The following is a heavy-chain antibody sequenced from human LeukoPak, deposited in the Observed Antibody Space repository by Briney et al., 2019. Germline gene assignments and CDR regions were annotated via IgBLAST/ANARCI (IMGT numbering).Heavy chain of an antibody. CDR1: GGSISSSY. CDR3: ARDRLRRDSSGYYYEAFDI. Sequence: SETLSLTCTVSGGSISSSYWSWIRQPPREGLEWIGHIYYSGSVKYNPSLGGRVTISLDISKNQFSLKLSSVTAADTAVYYCARDRLRRDSSGYYYEAFDIWGQGTMVTVSS. J-gene: IGHJ3*02. D-gene: IGHD3-22*01. V-gene: IGHV4-59*12. CDR2: IYYSGSV.